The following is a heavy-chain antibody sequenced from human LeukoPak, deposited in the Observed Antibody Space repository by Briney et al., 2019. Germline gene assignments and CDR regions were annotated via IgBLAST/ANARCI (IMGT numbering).Heavy chain of an antibody. CDR2: IYHSGST. J-gene: IGHJ4*02. D-gene: IGHD6-19*01. CDR1: GGSISSSNW. V-gene: IGHV4-4*02. Sequence: PSETLSLTCAVSGGSISSSNWWSWVRQPPGKGLEWIGEIYHSGSTNYNPSLKSRVTISVDKSKNQFSLKLSSVTAADTAVYYCARKPDNSGWYFDYWGQGTLVTVSS. CDR3: ARKPDNSGWYFDY.